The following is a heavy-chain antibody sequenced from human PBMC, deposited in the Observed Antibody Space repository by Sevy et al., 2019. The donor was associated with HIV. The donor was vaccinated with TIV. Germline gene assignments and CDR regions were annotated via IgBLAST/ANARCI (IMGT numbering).Heavy chain of an antibody. D-gene: IGHD3-22*01. CDR1: GYTFISHG. Sequence: ASVKVSCKASGYTFISHGISWVRQAPGQGPEWMGWISVSNGNINYAPKFQGRVTMTTDTSTSTAYMELRSLRSDDTAVYYCTRDLNYDTRGHYYGQGFYFDYRGQGTLVTVSS. CDR3: TRDLNYDTRGHYYGQGFYFDY. V-gene: IGHV1-18*01. CDR2: ISVSNGNI. J-gene: IGHJ4*02.